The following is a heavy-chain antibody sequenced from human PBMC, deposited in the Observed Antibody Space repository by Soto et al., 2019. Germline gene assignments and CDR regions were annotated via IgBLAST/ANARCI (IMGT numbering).Heavy chain of an antibody. CDR2: ILSSGGSI. Sequence: EVQLVESGGGLVKPGGSLRLSCAASGVTFSSFSFNWVRQAPGTGLEWVSFILSSGGSISYADSVKGRINISWENTKNSLYLQMNRLKAEDTAVYYCVRGSGEQSVLRGFYYYYMAVWGEGTTVTVSS. D-gene: IGHD6-6*01. J-gene: IGHJ6*03. V-gene: IGHV3-21*01. CDR3: VRGSGEQSVLRGFYYYYMAV. CDR1: GVTFSSFS.